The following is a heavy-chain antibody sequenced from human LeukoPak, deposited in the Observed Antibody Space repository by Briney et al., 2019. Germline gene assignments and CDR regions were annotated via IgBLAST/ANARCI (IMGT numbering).Heavy chain of an antibody. D-gene: IGHD4-23*01. CDR3: ARDGVRAGGNRGVVFDY. CDR2: IYSGGST. J-gene: IGHJ4*02. CDR1: GFTVSSNY. V-gene: IGHV3-53*01. Sequence: GGSLGLSCAASGFTVSSNYMSWVRQAPGKGLEWVSVIYSGGSTYYADSVKGRFTISRDNSKNTLYLQMNSLRAEDTAVYYCARDGVRAGGNRGVVFDYWGQGTLVTVSS.